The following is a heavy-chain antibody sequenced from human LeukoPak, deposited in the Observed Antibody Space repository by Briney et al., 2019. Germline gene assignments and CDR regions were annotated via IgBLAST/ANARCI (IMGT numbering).Heavy chain of an antibody. V-gene: IGHV1-8*01. D-gene: IGHD3-22*01. CDR3: ARRADHYDSSCYQH. CDR1: GYTFTNYD. Sequence: SVKVSRKASGYTFTNYDINWVRQATGQGLEWMGWMNPDSGNTGYAQKFQGRVTMTRDTSITTAYMELSSLTSEDTAVYYCARRADHYDSSCYQHWGQGTLVTVSS. CDR2: MNPDSGNT. J-gene: IGHJ4*02.